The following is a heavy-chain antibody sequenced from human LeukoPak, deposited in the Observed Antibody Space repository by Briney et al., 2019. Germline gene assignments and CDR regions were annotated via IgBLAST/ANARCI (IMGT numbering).Heavy chain of an antibody. V-gene: IGHV1-2*02. J-gene: IGHJ4*02. Sequence: ASVKVSCKPSGYTFTNYYIHWVGQAPGQGPEWVGWINPASAGAAFASKFQGRVSMTWDSSITTAFMDLTSLRSNDTAIYYCARQLGNYYRAFDFWGQGTLVTVSS. CDR2: INPASAGA. CDR1: GYTFTNYY. CDR3: ARQLGNYYRAFDF. D-gene: IGHD1-26*01.